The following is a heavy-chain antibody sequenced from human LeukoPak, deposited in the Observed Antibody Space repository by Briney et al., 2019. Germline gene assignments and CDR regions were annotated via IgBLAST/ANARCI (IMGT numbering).Heavy chain of an antibody. D-gene: IGHD6-13*01. Sequence: ASVKVSCKASGYTFTSYGISWVRQATGQGLEWMGWMNPNSGNTGYAQKFQGRVTITRNTSISTAYMELSSLRSEDTAVYYCARASSPLLDYYMDVWGKGTTVTVSS. V-gene: IGHV1-8*03. CDR2: MNPNSGNT. J-gene: IGHJ6*03. CDR3: ARASSPLLDYYMDV. CDR1: GYTFTSYG.